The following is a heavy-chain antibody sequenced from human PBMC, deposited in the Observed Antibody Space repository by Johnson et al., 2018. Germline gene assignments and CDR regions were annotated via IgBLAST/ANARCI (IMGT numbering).Heavy chain of an antibody. Sequence: VQLQESGGGLVKPGRSLRLSCTASGFTFGDYAMSWFRQAPGKGLEWVGLIRSKAYGGTTEYAASVKNRFTISRDDSRSIAYLQMKSLKTEDTAVYYCTRAPITIFGILPDPFDIWGQGTMVTVSS. V-gene: IGHV3-49*05. J-gene: IGHJ3*02. CDR2: IRSKAYGGTT. CDR3: TRAPITIFGILPDPFDI. CDR1: GFTFGDYA. D-gene: IGHD3-3*01.